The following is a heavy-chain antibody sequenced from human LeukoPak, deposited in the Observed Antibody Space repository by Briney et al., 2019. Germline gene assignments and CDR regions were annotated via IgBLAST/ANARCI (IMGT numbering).Heavy chain of an antibody. D-gene: IGHD5-24*01. CDR3: ARSVSRDGYNVFDN. J-gene: IGHJ4*02. Sequence: GGSLRLSCAASGFTFSRNAMNWVRQAPGKGLEWVSFISSSSNYMSYADSVKGRFTISRDNAKNSLYLQMNSLRAEDTAVYYCARSVSRDGYNVFDNWGQGTLVTVSS. CDR1: GFTFSRNA. CDR2: ISSSSNYM. V-gene: IGHV3-21*01.